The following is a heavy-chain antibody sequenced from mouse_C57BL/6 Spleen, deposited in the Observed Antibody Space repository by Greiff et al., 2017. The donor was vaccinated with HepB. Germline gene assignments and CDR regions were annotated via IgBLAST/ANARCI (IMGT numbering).Heavy chain of an antibody. D-gene: IGHD2-5*01. J-gene: IGHJ4*01. CDR2: IHPDSSTI. CDR1: GIAFSRYW. CDR3: ASSYSNYRYYAMDY. V-gene: IGHV4-1*01. Sequence: EASGIAFSRYWMSWVRRAPWKGLEWIGEIHPDSSTITYAPSLKDKFIISRDNAKNTLYLQMSKVRSEDTALYYCASSYSNYRYYAMDYWGQGTSVTVSS.